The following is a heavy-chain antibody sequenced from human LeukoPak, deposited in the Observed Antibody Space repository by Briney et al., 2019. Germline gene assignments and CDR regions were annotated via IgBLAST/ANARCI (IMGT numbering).Heavy chain of an antibody. CDR2: INHSGST. D-gene: IGHD2-15*01. CDR3: ARHRFIVVVVAARRDAFDI. J-gene: IGHJ3*02. CDR1: GGSFSGYY. V-gene: IGHV4-34*01. Sequence: SETLSLTCAVYGGSFSGYYWSWIRQPPGKGLEWIGEINHSGSTNYNPSLKSRVTISVDTSKNQFSLKLSSVTAADTAVYYCARHRFIVVVVAARRDAFDIWGQGTMVTVSS.